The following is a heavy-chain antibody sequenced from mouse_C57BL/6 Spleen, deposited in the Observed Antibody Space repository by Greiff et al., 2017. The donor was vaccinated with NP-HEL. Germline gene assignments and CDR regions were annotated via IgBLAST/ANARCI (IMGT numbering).Heavy chain of an antibody. Sequence: EVQLVESGGGLVKPGGSLKLSCAASGFTFSDYGMHWVRQAPEKGLEWVAYISSGSSTIYYADTVKGRFTISRANAKNTLFLQMTSLRSEDTAMYYCARDWPLWYFDVWGTGTTVTVSS. CDR2: ISSGSSTI. V-gene: IGHV5-17*01. CDR1: GFTFSDYG. CDR3: ARDWPLWYFDV. J-gene: IGHJ1*03. D-gene: IGHD6-1*01.